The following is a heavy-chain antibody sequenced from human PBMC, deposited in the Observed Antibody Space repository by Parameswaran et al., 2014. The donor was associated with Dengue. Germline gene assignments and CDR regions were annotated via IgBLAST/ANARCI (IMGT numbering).Heavy chain of an antibody. D-gene: IGHD6-19*01. CDR3: ASVTSDSNGWYHFDH. J-gene: IGHJ4*02. CDR2: IYTGDKT. V-gene: IGHV3-66*02. Sequence: VRQAPGKGLEWVSVIYTGDKTDYADSVRGRFTISRDISKNTLFLQMNSLRPEDTAVYYCASVTSDSNGWYHFDHWGQGTLVTVSS.